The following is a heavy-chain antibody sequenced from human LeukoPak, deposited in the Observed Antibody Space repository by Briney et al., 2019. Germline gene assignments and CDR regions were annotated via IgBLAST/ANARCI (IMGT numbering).Heavy chain of an antibody. CDR1: GFTFSGYG. J-gene: IGHJ4*02. V-gene: IGHV3-30*18. D-gene: IGHD6-13*01. Sequence: GRSLRLSCAVSGFTFSGYGMHWVRQAPGKGLEWVAVISYDGSNKYYADSVKGRFTISRDNSKNTLYLQMNSLRAEDTAVYYCGKDQREAADWWFDYWGQGTLVTVSS. CDR3: GKDQREAADWWFDY. CDR2: ISYDGSNK.